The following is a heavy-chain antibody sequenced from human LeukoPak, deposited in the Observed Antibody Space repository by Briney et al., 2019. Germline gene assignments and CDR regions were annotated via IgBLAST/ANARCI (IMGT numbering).Heavy chain of an antibody. V-gene: IGHV1-24*01. J-gene: IGHJ4*02. CDR1: GYTLTELS. CDR2: FDPEDGET. CDR3: AAKTIGSGYYAHFDY. D-gene: IGHD3-22*01. Sequence: ASVKVSCKVSGYTLTELSMHWVRQAPGKGLEWMGGFDPEDGETIYAQKFQGRVTMTEDTSTDTAYMELSSLRSEDTAVYYCAAKTIGSGYYAHFDYWGQGTLVTVSS.